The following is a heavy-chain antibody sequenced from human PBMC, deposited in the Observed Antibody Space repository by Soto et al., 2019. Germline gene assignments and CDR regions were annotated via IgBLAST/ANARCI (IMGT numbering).Heavy chain of an antibody. CDR2: ISYDGSNK. V-gene: IGHV3-30-3*01. J-gene: IGHJ4*02. CDR3: ARRADYYYTSGYSYFDY. Sequence: PGGSLRLSCAASGFTFSSYAMHWVRQAPGKGLEWVAVISYDGSNKYYADSVKGRFTISRDNSKNTLYLQMNSLRAEDTAVYYSARRADYYYTSGYSYFDYCGWGHLVIVSS. CDR1: GFTFSSYA. D-gene: IGHD3-22*01.